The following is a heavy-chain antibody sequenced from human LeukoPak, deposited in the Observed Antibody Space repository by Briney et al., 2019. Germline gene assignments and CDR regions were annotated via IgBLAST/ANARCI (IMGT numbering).Heavy chain of an antibody. V-gene: IGHV3-23*01. CDR1: GFTFSSYA. J-gene: IGHJ4*02. CDR3: ARDKVVPAAMPEFDY. D-gene: IGHD2-2*01. CDR2: ISGSGGST. Sequence: GGSLRLSCAASGFTFSSYAMSWVRQAPGKGLEWVSAISGSGGSTYYADSVKGRFTISRDNSKNTLYLQMNSLRAEDTAVYYCARDKVVPAAMPEFDYWGQGTLVTVSS.